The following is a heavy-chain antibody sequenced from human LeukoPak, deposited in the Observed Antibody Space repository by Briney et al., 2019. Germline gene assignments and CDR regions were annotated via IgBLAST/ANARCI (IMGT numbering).Heavy chain of an antibody. CDR3: ASRGYCSGGSCYDIDY. CDR1: GGTFSSYA. CDR2: IIPIFGTA. D-gene: IGHD2-15*01. V-gene: IGHV1-69*13. Sequence: ASVKLSCKASGGTFSSYAISWVRQAPGQGLEWMGGIIPIFGTANYAQKFQGRVTITADESTSTAYMELSSLRSEDTAVYYCASRGYCSGGSCYDIDYWGQGTLVTVSS. J-gene: IGHJ4*02.